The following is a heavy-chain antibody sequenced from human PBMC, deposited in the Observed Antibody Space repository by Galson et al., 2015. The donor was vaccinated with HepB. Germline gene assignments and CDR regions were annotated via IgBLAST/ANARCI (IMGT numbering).Heavy chain of an antibody. CDR1: GYTFLGYY. CDR2: INSNSGGT. D-gene: IGHD3-3*01. Sequence: SVKVSCKASGYTFLGYYVHWVRQAPGQGLEWMGWINSNSGGTNSAQKFQGRVTMTRDTSTSTAYMELSRLTSDDTAVYYCARRSDIIPKFDTWGQGTLVTVSS. V-gene: IGHV1-2*02. J-gene: IGHJ5*02. CDR3: ARRSDIIPKFDT.